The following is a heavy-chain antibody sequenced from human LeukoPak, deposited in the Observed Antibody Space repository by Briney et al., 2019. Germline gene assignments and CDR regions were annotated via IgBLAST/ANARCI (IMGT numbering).Heavy chain of an antibody. CDR1: GFSFSNYG. J-gene: IGHJ4*02. D-gene: IGHD3-3*01. CDR2: IRGGGEI. V-gene: IGHV3-23*01. CDR3: AKANWVSNADGVW. Sequence: GGALRLSCVASGFSFSNYGMSWVRQAPARGPEGVSSIRGGGEIFYADSVKGRFTLSRDDSRNTVYLHMNNLRVEDTAIYYCAKANWVSNADGVWWGQGTQVTVSS.